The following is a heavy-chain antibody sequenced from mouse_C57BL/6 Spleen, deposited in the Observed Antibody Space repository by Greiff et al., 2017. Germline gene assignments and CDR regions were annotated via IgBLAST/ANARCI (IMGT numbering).Heavy chain of an antibody. CDR1: GYSITSGYY. CDR3: AKGYSNWYFDV. D-gene: IGHD2-5*01. CDR2: ISYDGSN. J-gene: IGHJ1*03. V-gene: IGHV3-6*01. Sequence: VQLQQSGPGLVKPSQSLSLTCSVTGYSITSGYYWNWIRQFPGNKLEWMGYISYDGSNNYNPSLKNRISITRDTSKNQFFLKLNSVTTEDTATYYCAKGYSNWYFDVWGTGTTVTVSS.